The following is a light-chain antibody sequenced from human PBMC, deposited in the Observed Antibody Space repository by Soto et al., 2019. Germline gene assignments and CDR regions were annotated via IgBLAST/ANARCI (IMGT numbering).Light chain of an antibody. V-gene: IGLV2-14*01. CDR3: SSYTSSGLYV. CDR2: EVS. J-gene: IGLJ1*01. CDR1: SSDVGGYNY. Sequence: QSVLTQPASVSGSPGQSITISCTGTSSDVGGYNYVSWYQQHPGKAPKLMIYEVSNRPSGVSNRFSGSKSGNTASLTISGLQAEGEADYSCSSYTSSGLYVLANGTKVTVL.